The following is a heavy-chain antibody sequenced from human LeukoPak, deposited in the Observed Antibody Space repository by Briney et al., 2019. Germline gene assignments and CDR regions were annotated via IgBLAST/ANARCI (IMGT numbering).Heavy chain of an antibody. CDR1: GGSISNYY. Sequence: TSSETLSLTCSVSGGSISNYYWSWIRQPPGKGLEWIGSMYYSGSTNYNPSLKSRATISEDTSKKQFSLKLSSVTAADAAVYYCARAGYDTSGFWYFDLWGRGTLVTVLS. CDR2: MYYSGST. V-gene: IGHV4-59*01. CDR3: ARAGYDTSGFWYFDL. J-gene: IGHJ2*01. D-gene: IGHD3-22*01.